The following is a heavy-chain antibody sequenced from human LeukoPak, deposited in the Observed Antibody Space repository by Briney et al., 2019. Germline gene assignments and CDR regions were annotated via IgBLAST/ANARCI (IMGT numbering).Heavy chain of an antibody. J-gene: IGHJ5*02. CDR3: ARHGADRSYYYGSGSYYNPPSWFDP. Sequence: SETPSLTCTVSGGSISSYYWSWIRQPPGKGLEWIGYIYYSGSTNYNPSLKSRVTISVDTSKNQFSLKLSSVTAADTAVYYCARHGADRSYYYGSGSYYNPPSWFDPWGQGTLVTVSS. V-gene: IGHV4-59*08. CDR1: GGSISSYY. D-gene: IGHD3-10*01. CDR2: IYYSGST.